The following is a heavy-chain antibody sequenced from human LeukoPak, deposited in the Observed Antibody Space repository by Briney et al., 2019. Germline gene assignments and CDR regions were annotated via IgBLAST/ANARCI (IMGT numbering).Heavy chain of an antibody. CDR2: ISSSGSTI. J-gene: IGHJ4*02. D-gene: IGHD3-22*01. CDR1: GLTISDYY. CDR3: AIQITMIVVVPYFDY. Sequence: PGGSLRLSCAASGLTISDYYMTWIRQAPGKGLEWVAYISSSGSTIYSADSVKGRFTVSRDNAKNSLFLHMNSLRAEDTAIYYCAIQITMIVVVPYFDYWGQGTLVTVSS. V-gene: IGHV3-11*04.